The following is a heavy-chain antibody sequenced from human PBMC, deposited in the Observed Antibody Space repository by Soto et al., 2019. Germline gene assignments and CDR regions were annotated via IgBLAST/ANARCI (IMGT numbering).Heavy chain of an antibody. J-gene: IGHJ4*02. CDR2: ISYGGETP. CDR1: EFTFSNYA. V-gene: IGHV3-23*01. D-gene: IGHD1-26*01. Sequence: PGGSLRLSCAASEFTFSNYAMSWVRQAPGKGLEWVSAISYGGETPYYADSVKGRFTISRDNSKNTLYLQMSSLRAEDTAIYYCAKKTPGTNPLDQWGQGTLVTVSS. CDR3: AKKTPGTNPLDQ.